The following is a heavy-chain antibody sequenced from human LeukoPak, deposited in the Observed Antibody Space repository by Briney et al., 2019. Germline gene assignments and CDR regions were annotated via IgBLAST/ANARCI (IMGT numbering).Heavy chain of an antibody. CDR1: GGSISSGDYY. CDR3: ASRSTTAFHY. J-gene: IGHJ4*02. V-gene: IGHV4-30-4*01. Sequence: SETLSLTCTVSGGSISSGDYYWSWIRQPPGKGLEWIGYIYYSGSTYYNPSLKSRVTISLDTSKNQFSLKLSSVTAADTAVYYCASRSTTAFHYWGQGTLVTVSS. D-gene: IGHD5/OR15-5a*01. CDR2: IYYSGST.